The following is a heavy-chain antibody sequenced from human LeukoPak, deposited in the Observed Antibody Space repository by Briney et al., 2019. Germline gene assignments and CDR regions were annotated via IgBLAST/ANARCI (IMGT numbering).Heavy chain of an antibody. V-gene: IGHV1-2*06. Sequence: ASVKVSCKASGYTFIGYFMNWVRQAPGQGLEWMGRINPNSGGTNYAQKFQGRVTMTRDTSISTAYMELSRLRSDDTAVYYRARDHEDCSSASCYDWGQGTLVTVSS. D-gene: IGHD2-2*01. CDR1: GYTFIGYF. J-gene: IGHJ4*02. CDR3: ARDHEDCSSASCYD. CDR2: INPNSGGT.